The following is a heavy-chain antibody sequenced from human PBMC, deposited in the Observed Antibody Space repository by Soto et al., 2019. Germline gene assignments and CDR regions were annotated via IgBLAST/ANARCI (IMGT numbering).Heavy chain of an antibody. CDR1: GFTFSNAW. D-gene: IGHD1-1*01. Sequence: PGGSLRLSCAASGFTFSNAWMSWVRQAPGKGLEWVGRIKSKTDGGTTDYDAPVKGRFTISRDDSKNTLYLQMNSLKTDDTAVYYCTTDLRNWPWRDAFDIWGQGTMVTVSS. J-gene: IGHJ3*02. CDR2: IKSKTDGGTT. CDR3: TTDLRNWPWRDAFDI. V-gene: IGHV3-15*01.